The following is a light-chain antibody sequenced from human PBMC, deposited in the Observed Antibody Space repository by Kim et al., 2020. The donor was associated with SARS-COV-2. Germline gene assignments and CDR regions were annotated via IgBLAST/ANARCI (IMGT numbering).Light chain of an antibody. Sequence: LSARERATLSCRASQSVSSSSLAWYQQKPGLAPRLLIYGASRRATGIPDRFSGSGSGTDFTLTISRLEPEDFAVYYCQQYDSSPRTFGQGTRLEI. CDR3: QQYDSSPRT. J-gene: IGKJ2*02. CDR1: QSVSSSS. V-gene: IGKV3-20*01. CDR2: GAS.